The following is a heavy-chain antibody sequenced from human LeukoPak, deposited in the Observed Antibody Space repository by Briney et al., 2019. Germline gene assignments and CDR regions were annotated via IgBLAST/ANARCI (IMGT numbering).Heavy chain of an antibody. CDR3: ARGRLYYDFWSGAYYFDY. CDR1: GYTFTSYG. J-gene: IGHJ4*02. D-gene: IGHD3-3*01. CDR2: ISAYNGNT. Sequence: GASVKVSCKASGYTFTSYGISWVRQAPGQGLEWMGWISAYNGNTNYAQKLQGRVTMTTDTSTSTAYMELRSLRSDDTAVYYCARGRLYYDFWSGAYYFDYWGQGTLVTVSS. V-gene: IGHV1-18*01.